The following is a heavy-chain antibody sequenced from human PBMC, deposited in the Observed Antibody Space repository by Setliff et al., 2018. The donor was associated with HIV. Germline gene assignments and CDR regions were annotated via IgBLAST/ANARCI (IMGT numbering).Heavy chain of an antibody. V-gene: IGHV3-48*03. J-gene: IGHJ4*02. CDR1: RFTFSSYE. CDR3: ATHSGYDRDY. Sequence: GGSLRLSCAASRFTFSSYEMNWVRQAPGKGLEWASYISSGGSSIYYADSVKGRFTISRDDAKNSLYLQMNSLRAEDTAVYYCATHSGYDRDYWGQGTLVTVSS. D-gene: IGHD5-12*01. CDR2: ISSGGSSI.